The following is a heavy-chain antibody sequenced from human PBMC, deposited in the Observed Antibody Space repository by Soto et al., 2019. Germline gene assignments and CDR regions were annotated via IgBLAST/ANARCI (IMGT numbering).Heavy chain of an antibody. J-gene: IGHJ5*02. Sequence: PSETLSITCTVSGGSISSYYWSWIRQPPGKGLEWIGYIYYSGSTNYNPSLKSRVTISVDTSKNQFSLKLSSVTAADTAVYYCAREGSYGYEGKWFDPWGQGTLVTVSS. CDR2: IYYSGST. D-gene: IGHD5-18*01. V-gene: IGHV4-59*01. CDR1: GGSISSYY. CDR3: AREGSYGYEGKWFDP.